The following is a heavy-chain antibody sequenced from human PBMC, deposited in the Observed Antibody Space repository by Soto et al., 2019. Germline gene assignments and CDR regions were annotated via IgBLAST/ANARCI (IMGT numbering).Heavy chain of an antibody. CDR3: AKDIYSSSFTMDA. J-gene: IGHJ6*02. CDR2: ISYDGSNK. CDR1: GFTFSSYG. D-gene: IGHD6-13*01. V-gene: IGHV3-30*18. Sequence: PGGSLRLSCSASGFTFSSYGMHWVRQAPGKGLEWVAVISYDGSNKYYADSVKGRFTISRDNSKNTLYLQMNSLRAEDTAVYYCAKDIYSSSFTMDAWGQGTTVTVSS.